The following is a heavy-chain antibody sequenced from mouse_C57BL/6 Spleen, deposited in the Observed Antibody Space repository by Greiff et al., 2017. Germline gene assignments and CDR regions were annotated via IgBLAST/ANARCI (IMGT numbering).Heavy chain of an antibody. CDR3: ARSDGYYDYAMDY. J-gene: IGHJ4*01. D-gene: IGHD2-3*01. CDR2: IDPSDSYT. CDR1: GFTFTSYW. Sequence: VQLQQSGAELVMPGASVKLSCKASGFTFTSYWMHWVKQRPGQGLEWIGEIDPSDSYTNYNQKFKGKSTLTVDKSSSTAYMQLSSLTSEDSAVYYCARSDGYYDYAMDYWGQGTSVTVSS. V-gene: IGHV1-69*01.